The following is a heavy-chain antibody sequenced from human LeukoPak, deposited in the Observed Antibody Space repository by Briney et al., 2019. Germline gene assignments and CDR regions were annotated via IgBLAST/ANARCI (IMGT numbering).Heavy chain of an antibody. J-gene: IGHJ4*02. CDR3: AREPYSSYY. V-gene: IGHV1-2*02. CDR1: GYIFTGYY. D-gene: IGHD6-6*01. CDR2: INPNSGGT. Sequence: ASVKLSCKASGYIFTGYYMHWVRQAPGQGLEWMGWINPNSGGTNYAQKFQGRVTMARDTSINTAYMELSRLRSDDTAVYYCAREPYSSYYWGQGTLVTVSS.